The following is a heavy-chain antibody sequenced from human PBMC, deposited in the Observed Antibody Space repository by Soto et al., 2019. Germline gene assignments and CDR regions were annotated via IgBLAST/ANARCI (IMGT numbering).Heavy chain of an antibody. Sequence: AAVKVSCKASGYTFTNNDINWVRQAPGQGLEWIGWMNTNTNTTDSAEVFEGRVSLTWDTSISTAYMQLNSLKIDDTAVYYCAREVVETSSLWLDPWGQVPLGTFSS. CDR1: GYTFTNND. J-gene: IGHJ5*02. CDR3: AREVVETSSLWLDP. D-gene: IGHD6-6*01. CDR2: MNTNTNTT. V-gene: IGHV1-8*01.